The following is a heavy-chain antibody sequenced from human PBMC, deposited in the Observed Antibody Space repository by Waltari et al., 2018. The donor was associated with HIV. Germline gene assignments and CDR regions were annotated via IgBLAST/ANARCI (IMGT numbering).Heavy chain of an antibody. CDR2: INPYNGGT. CDR1: GAMFPVNF. J-gene: IGHJ4*02. D-gene: IGHD3-16*01. V-gene: IGHV1-2*02. Sequence: QVHLEPSGAATKRSGASVKVDCRPSGAMFPVNFIHWARQTPRQGLEWMGKINPYNGGTRLRGKFQGRFTMTLDPSIGSAYMELTTLTSDDTAIYYCARQYDDSAPYFDIWGPGTHITVSS. CDR3: ARQYDDSAPYFDI.